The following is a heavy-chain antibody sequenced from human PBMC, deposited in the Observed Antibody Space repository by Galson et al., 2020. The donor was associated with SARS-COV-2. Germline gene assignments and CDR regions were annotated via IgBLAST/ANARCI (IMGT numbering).Heavy chain of an antibody. CDR2: ISWDGDTT. Sequence: GESLKISCAASGFTFDDYAMHWVRQAPGKGLEWVSLISWDGDTTKYADSVKGRFTISRDNNKSSLYLQMNGLRVDDTALYYCAKVARGYSASWYGHFDYWGQGTLVTVSS. CDR3: AKVARGYSASWYGHFDY. CDR1: GFTFDDYA. V-gene: IGHV3-43D*04. D-gene: IGHD6-13*01. J-gene: IGHJ4*02.